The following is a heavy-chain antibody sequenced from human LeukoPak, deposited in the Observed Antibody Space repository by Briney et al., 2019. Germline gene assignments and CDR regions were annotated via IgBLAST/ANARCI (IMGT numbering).Heavy chain of an antibody. Sequence: GGSLRLSCAASGFTFSSYGMHWVRQAPGKGLEWVAVISYDGSNKYYADSVKGRFTISRDNSKNTLYLQMNSLRAEDTAVYYCAKNSGYDSGYYYYGMDVWGQGTTVTVSS. CDR3: AKNSGYDSGYYYYGMDV. D-gene: IGHD5-12*01. V-gene: IGHV3-30*18. J-gene: IGHJ6*02. CDR2: ISYDGSNK. CDR1: GFTFSSYG.